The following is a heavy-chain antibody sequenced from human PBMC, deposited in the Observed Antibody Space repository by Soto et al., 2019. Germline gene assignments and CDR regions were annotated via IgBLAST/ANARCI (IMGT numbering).Heavy chain of an antibody. Sequence: PGGSLRLSCAASGFTFSNAWMNWVRQTPGKGLEWVGRIKSKTDGGTTDYAAPVKGRFTISRDDSKNTLYLQMNSLKTEDTAVYYCTTPRDWLWFGSLREDLPDYWGQGTLVTVSS. V-gene: IGHV3-15*07. CDR3: TTPRDWLWFGSLREDLPDY. J-gene: IGHJ4*02. CDR2: IKSKTDGGTT. D-gene: IGHD3-10*01. CDR1: GFTFSNAW.